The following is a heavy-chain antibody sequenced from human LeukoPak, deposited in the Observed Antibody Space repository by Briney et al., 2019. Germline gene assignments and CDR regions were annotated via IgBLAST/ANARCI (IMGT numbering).Heavy chain of an antibody. Sequence: GGSLRLSCAASGFTFSSFGMHWVRQAPGKGLEWVAVIWYDGSNKYYADSVRGRFTISRDNSQNTLYLQGNNLRAEDTAVYCCARGRWDTGGLHGLDVWGQGTTVTVSS. CDR3: ARGRWDTGGLHGLDV. D-gene: IGHD2-8*02. J-gene: IGHJ6*02. CDR2: IWYDGSNK. V-gene: IGHV3-33*01. CDR1: GFTFSSFG.